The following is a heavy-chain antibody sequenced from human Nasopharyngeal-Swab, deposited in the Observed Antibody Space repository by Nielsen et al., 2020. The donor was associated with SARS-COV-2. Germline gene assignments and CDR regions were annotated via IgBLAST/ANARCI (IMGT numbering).Heavy chain of an antibody. V-gene: IGHV3-30-3*01. J-gene: IGHJ6*02. CDR1: GFTFKSFP. CDR3: ARGAPFGAVSDAMDV. Sequence: GGSLRLSCATSGFTFKSFPMHWVRQGPDKGLERVAVISYDVDKTFYADSVKGRFTVSRDNAKNTLYLQMVNLRVEDTAVYYCARGAPFGAVSDAMDVWGQGTTVTVSS. CDR2: ISYDVDKT. D-gene: IGHD3-10*01.